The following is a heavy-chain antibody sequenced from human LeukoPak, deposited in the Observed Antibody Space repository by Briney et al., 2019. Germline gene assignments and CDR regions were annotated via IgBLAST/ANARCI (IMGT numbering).Heavy chain of an antibody. J-gene: IGHJ4*02. D-gene: IGHD6-13*01. CDR3: ARVMQQLDYFDY. CDR1: RYTFTSYY. CDR2: INPSGGST. Sequence: GASVKVSCKASRYTFTSYYMHWVRQAPGQGLEWMGIINPSGGSTSYAQKFQGRVTMTRDTSTSTVYMELSSLRSEDTAVYYCARVMQQLDYFDYWGQGTLVTVSS. V-gene: IGHV1-46*01.